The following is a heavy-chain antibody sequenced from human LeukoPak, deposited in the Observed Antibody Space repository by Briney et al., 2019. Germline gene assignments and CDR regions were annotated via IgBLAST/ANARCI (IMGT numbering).Heavy chain of an antibody. Sequence: ASVKVSCKASGYTFTSYGISWVRQAPGQGLEWMGWISAYNGNTNYAQRLQGRVTMTTDTSTSTAYMELRSLRSDDTAVYYCARDAVDTALATFDIWGQGTMVTVSS. CDR2: ISAYNGNT. CDR3: ARDAVDTALATFDI. D-gene: IGHD5-18*01. CDR1: GYTFTSYG. V-gene: IGHV1-18*01. J-gene: IGHJ3*02.